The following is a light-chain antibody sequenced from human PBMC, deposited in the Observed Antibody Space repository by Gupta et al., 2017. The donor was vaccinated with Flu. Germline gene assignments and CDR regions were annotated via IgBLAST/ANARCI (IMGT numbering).Light chain of an antibody. CDR1: SSDVGGYNY. Sequence: QSALTQPASVSASPGQSITVTCTGTSSDVGGYNYVSWYQQHPRKAPKLLIYEVTKRPSGVSNRFSGFKSGNTASLTISGLQAGDEADYYCSSYTSSRTVVFGGGTRLTVL. J-gene: IGLJ3*02. CDR3: SSYTSSRTVV. V-gene: IGLV2-14*01. CDR2: EVT.